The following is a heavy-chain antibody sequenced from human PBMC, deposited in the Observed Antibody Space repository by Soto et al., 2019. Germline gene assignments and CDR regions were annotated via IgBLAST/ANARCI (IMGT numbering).Heavy chain of an antibody. V-gene: IGHV3-11*06. CDR3: ASSQERYCSSTSCYVWGAYYYYYGMDV. J-gene: IGHJ6*02. D-gene: IGHD2-2*01. CDR2: ISSSSSYT. CDR1: GFTFSDYY. Sequence: GGSLRLSCAASGFTFSDYYMSWIRQAPGKGLEWVSYISSSSSYTNYADSVKGRFTISRDNAKNSLYLKMNSLRAEDTAVYYCASSQERYCSSTSCYVWGAYYYYYGMDVWGQGTTVTVSS.